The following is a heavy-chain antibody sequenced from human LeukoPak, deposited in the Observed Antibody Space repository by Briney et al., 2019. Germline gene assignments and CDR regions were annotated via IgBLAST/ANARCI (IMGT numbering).Heavy chain of an antibody. CDR3: AKEQVIAARYYFEY. V-gene: IGHV3-23*01. J-gene: IGHJ4*02. CDR2: ISGSGGST. D-gene: IGHD6-13*01. Sequence: PGGSLRLSCAASGFTFNSYAMNWVRQAPGKGLEWVSVISGSGGSTHYADSVKGRFTISRDNSKNTLYLQMNSLRAEDAAVYYCAKEQVIAARYYFEYWGQGTLVTVSS. CDR1: GFTFNSYA.